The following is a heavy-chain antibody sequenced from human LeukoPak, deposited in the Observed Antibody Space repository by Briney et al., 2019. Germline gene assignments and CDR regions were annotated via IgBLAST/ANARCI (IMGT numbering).Heavy chain of an antibody. CDR3: ARHRAHYDILTGFSDPYYFDY. D-gene: IGHD3-9*01. CDR1: GYSFTNYW. J-gene: IGHJ4*02. Sequence: GESLKISCKGSGYSFTNYWIGWVRQMPGKGLEWMGIIYPGVSRTRYSPPFQGQVTISADKSISTAYLQWSSLKTSDTAMYYCARHRAHYDILTGFSDPYYFDYWGQGTLVTVSS. V-gene: IGHV5-51*01. CDR2: IYPGVSRT.